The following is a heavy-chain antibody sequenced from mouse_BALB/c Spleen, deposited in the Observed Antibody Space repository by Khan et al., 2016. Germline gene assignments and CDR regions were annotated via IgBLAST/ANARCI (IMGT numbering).Heavy chain of an antibody. CDR3: ARKNYGRSWYFDV. J-gene: IGHJ1*01. D-gene: IGHD1-1*01. Sequence: EVQLQESGPGLVKSSQSLSLTCSVTGYSITSGYYWNWIRQFPGNKLEWMGYISYDGSNNYNPSLKNRISITRDTSKNQFFLKLNSVTTEDTATYYCARKNYGRSWYFDVWGAGTTVTVSS. CDR2: ISYDGSN. CDR1: GYSITSGYY. V-gene: IGHV3-6*02.